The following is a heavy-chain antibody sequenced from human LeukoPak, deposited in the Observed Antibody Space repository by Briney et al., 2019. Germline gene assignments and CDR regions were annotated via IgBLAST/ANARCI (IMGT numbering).Heavy chain of an antibody. Sequence: ASVKVSCKASGYXFNNYGINWVRQAPGQGLEWMGCSSAYKGNTNYAQKFQGRVTMTTDTSTNTAYMELKSLRSDDTAVYYCARDVRYCSSTICYHAFDIWGQGTMVTVSS. V-gene: IGHV1-18*01. CDR3: ARDVRYCSSTICYHAFDI. J-gene: IGHJ3*02. CDR2: SSAYKGNT. CDR1: GYXFNNYG. D-gene: IGHD2-2*01.